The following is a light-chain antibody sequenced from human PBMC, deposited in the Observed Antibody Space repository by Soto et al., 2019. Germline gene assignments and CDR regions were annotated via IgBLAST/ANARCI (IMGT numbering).Light chain of an antibody. CDR3: QQCSNWPPKWT. CDR2: GAS. CDR1: QSVYNNY. Sequence: EIVLTQSPATLSLSPGEGATLSCRASQSVYNNYLAWYQQRPGQAPRLLISGASSRATGIPDRFSGSGSGTDFTLTISSLEPEDFAVYYCQQCSNWPPKWTFGQGTKVDIK. J-gene: IGKJ1*01. V-gene: IGKV3D-20*02.